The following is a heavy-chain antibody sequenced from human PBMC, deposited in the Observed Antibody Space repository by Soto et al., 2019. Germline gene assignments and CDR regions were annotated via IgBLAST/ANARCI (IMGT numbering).Heavy chain of an antibody. V-gene: IGHV3-23*01. CDR1: GFAFSSYP. CDR2: IGASGGST. D-gene: IGHD6-13*01. CDR3: AKIVVAGGLDY. Sequence: LRLSCAASGFAFSSYPMSWVRQAPGKGLEWVSSIGASGGSTYYADSVKGRFTISRDNSKNTLYLQMDSLRAEDTAIYYCAKIVVAGGLDYWGQGALVTVSS. J-gene: IGHJ4*02.